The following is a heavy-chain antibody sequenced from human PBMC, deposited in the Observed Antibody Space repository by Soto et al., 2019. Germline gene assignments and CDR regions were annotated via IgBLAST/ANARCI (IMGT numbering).Heavy chain of an antibody. D-gene: IGHD2-15*01. CDR2: IYHSGST. V-gene: IGHV4-4*02. CDR1: GGSISISNW. CDR3: ARDRSAAASDAFDI. J-gene: IGHJ3*02. Sequence: PSETLSLTCAVSGGSISISNWWIWVRQPPGKGLEWIGEIYHSGSTNYNPSLKSRVTISVDKSKNQFSLKLSSVTAADTAVYYCARDRSAAASDAFDIWGQGTVVTVSS.